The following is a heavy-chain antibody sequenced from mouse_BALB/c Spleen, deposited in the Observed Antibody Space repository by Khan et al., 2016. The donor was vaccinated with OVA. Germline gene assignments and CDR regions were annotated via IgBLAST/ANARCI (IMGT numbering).Heavy chain of an antibody. Sequence: VQLKQSGTVLARPGASVKMSCTASGYSFTSYWMHWVKQRPGQGLEWIGAIYPGISDTRYNQKFKGKAKLTTVTSASTAYMEFSSLTNEDSAVYYCTRSYDSYYFDYWGQGTTLTVSS. J-gene: IGHJ2*01. D-gene: IGHD2-4*01. CDR3: TRSYDSYYFDY. CDR2: IYPGISDT. V-gene: IGHV1-5*01. CDR1: GYSFTSYW.